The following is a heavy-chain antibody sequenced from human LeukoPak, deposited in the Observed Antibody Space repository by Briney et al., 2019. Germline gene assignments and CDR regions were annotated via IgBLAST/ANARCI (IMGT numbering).Heavy chain of an antibody. D-gene: IGHD3-16*01. V-gene: IGHV3-48*03. CDR1: GLTFSGYE. J-gene: IGHJ4*02. CDR2: ISSSGSTK. Sequence: PGGSLRLSCAASGLTFSGYEMNWVRQAPGKGLEWVSYISSSGSTKYYADSVKGRFTISRDNAKNSLYLQMNSLRAEDTSVYYCTSATYMDYWGQGTLATVSS. CDR3: TSATYMDY.